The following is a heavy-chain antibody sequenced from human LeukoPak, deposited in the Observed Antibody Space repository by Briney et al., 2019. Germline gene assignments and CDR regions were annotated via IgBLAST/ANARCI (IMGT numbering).Heavy chain of an antibody. CDR3: ARSWPRYCSGGSCYSDRRRPTYYYYMDV. CDR1: GGSFSGYY. Sequence: SETLSLTCAVYGGSFSGYYWSWIRQPTGKGLEWIGEINHSGSTNYNPSLKSRVTISVDTSKNQFSLKLSSVTAADTAVYYCARSWPRYCSGGSCYSDRRRPTYYYYMDVWGKGTTVTISS. CDR2: INHSGST. J-gene: IGHJ6*03. D-gene: IGHD2-15*01. V-gene: IGHV4-34*01.